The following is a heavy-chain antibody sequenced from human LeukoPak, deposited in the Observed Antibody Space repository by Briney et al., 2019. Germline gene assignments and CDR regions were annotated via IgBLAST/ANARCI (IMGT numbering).Heavy chain of an antibody. V-gene: IGHV1-2*02. J-gene: IGHJ4*02. CDR3: ARDRYYYDFWSGYYTPFDY. D-gene: IGHD3-3*01. CDR1: GYTFTGYY. Sequence: ASVKVSCKASGYTFTGYYMHWVRQAPGQGLEWMGWINPNSGGTNYAQKLQGRVTMTTDTSTSTAYMELRSLRSDDTAVYYCARDRYYYDFWSGYYTPFDYWGQGTLVTVSS. CDR2: INPNSGGT.